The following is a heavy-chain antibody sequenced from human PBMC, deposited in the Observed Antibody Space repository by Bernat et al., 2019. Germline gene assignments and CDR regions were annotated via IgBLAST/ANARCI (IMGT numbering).Heavy chain of an antibody. CDR2: ISSSSSYI. D-gene: IGHD3-10*01. J-gene: IGHJ4*02. Sequence: EVQLLESGGGLVQTGGSLRLSCAASGFTFSSYSMNWVRQAPGKGLEWVSSISSSSSYIYYADSVKGRFTISRDNAKNSLYLQMNSLRAEDTAVYYCARRGVRGVKAPSDYWGQGTLVTVSS. CDR3: ARRGVRGVKAPSDY. CDR1: GFTFSSYS. V-gene: IGHV3-21*01.